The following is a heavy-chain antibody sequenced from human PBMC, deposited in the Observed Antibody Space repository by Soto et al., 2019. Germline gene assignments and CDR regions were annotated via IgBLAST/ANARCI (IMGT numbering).Heavy chain of an antibody. Sequence: GGSLRLSCAASGFTFSSYAMSWVRQAPGKGLEWVSAISGSGGSTYYADSVKGRFTISRDNSKNTLYLQMNSLRAEDTAVYYCAKGLELRPKTAGFDPWGQGTLVTVSS. CDR2: ISGSGGST. J-gene: IGHJ5*02. V-gene: IGHV3-23*01. D-gene: IGHD1-7*01. CDR3: AKGLELRPKTAGFDP. CDR1: GFTFSSYA.